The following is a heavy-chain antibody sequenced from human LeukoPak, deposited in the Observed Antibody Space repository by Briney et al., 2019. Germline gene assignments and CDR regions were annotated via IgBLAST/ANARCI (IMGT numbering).Heavy chain of an antibody. CDR3: AKDYCGGDCYSGWYFDL. D-gene: IGHD2-21*02. CDR1: GFTFDDYA. Sequence: GRSLRLSCAASGFTFDDYAMHWVRHAPGKGLEWVSGISYNSDTIGYADSVKGRFTISRDNAKNSLYLQMNSLRAEDTALYYCAKDYCGGDCYSGWYFDLWGRGTLITVSS. CDR2: ISYNSDTI. J-gene: IGHJ2*01. V-gene: IGHV3-9*01.